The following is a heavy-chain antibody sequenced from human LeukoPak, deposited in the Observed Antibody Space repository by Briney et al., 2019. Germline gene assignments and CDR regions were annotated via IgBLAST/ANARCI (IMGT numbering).Heavy chain of an antibody. V-gene: IGHV1-69*04. Sequence: SVKASCKASGGTFSSYAISWVRQAPGQGLEWMGRIIPILGIANYAQKFQGRVTITADKSTSTAYMELSSLRSEDTAVYYCARDRDYYGSGSYYNSPAYYYGMDVWGQGTTVTVSS. CDR1: GGTFSSYA. CDR2: IIPILGIA. CDR3: ARDRDYYGSGSYYNSPAYYYGMDV. D-gene: IGHD3-10*01. J-gene: IGHJ6*02.